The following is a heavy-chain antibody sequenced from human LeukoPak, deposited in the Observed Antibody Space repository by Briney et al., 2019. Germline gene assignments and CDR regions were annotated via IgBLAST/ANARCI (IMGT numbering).Heavy chain of an antibody. CDR1: GYTFTNYG. V-gene: IGHV1-18*01. Sequence: VASVKVSCKASGYTFTNYGIAWVRQAPGQGLEWVGWISVYNGITNYAEKLQGRVNVTTDTSTSTAYMELRSLRSDDTAVYYCARDVFAGVGPTFYYWGQGTLVTVSS. D-gene: IGHD1-26*01. CDR2: ISVYNGIT. CDR3: ARDVFAGVGPTFYY. J-gene: IGHJ4*02.